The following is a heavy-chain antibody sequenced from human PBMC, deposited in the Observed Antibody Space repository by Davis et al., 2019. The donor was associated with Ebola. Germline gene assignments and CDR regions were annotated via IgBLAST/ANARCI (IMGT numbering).Heavy chain of an antibody. CDR3: AREVGSTLRGLEYYFDS. V-gene: IGHV3-66*01. J-gene: IGHJ4*02. CDR1: GFTVRTNH. CDR2: LYRGGPT. D-gene: IGHD4-17*01. Sequence: GGSLRLSCAASGFTVRTNHISWVRQAPGKGLEWVSVLYRGGPTHYADSVQGRFTISRDDSKNTLSLQMNSLRAEDTAVYYCAREVGSTLRGLEYYFDSWGQGTLVTVSS.